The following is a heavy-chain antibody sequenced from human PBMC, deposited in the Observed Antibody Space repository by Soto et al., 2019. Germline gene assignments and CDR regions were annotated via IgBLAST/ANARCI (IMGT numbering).Heavy chain of an antibody. CDR3: AKDGASGSSPPYYYYGMDV. J-gene: IGHJ6*02. V-gene: IGHV3-23*01. CDR2: ISGSGGNA. D-gene: IGHD1-26*01. CDR1: GFTFSSYA. Sequence: EVQLLESGGGLVQPGGSLRLSCAASGFTFSSYAMSWVRQAPGKGLEWVSTISGSGGNAYYADSVKGQCSISRDNSNNTLHLHMKSLRANDTSVYYCAKDGASGSSPPYYYYGMDVWGQVTTVTDSS.